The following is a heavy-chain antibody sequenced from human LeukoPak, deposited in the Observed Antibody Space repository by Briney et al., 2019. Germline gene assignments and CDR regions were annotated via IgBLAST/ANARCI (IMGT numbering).Heavy chain of an antibody. Sequence: PSETLSLTCSLSGDSISSGVFYWSWIRQPAGKGLEWIGRIYTTGNTNYNPSLKSRVTMSIDTSGNQFSLKLTSVTAADTAVYYCARGSFYRNSYYYYINVWGTGTTVTVSS. V-gene: IGHV4-61*02. J-gene: IGHJ6*03. CDR2: IYTTGNT. D-gene: IGHD5/OR15-5a*01. CDR3: ARGSFYRNSYYYYINV. CDR1: GDSISSGVFY.